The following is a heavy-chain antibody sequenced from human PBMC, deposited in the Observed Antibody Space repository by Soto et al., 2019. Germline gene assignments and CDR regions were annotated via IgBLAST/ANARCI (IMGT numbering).Heavy chain of an antibody. CDR2: ISGSGGST. J-gene: IGHJ4*02. D-gene: IGHD1-7*01. CDR3: ARGDGGFATGTTGDY. CDR1: GFTFSSYA. V-gene: IGHV3-23*01. Sequence: PGGSLRLSCAASGFTFSSYAMSWVRQAPGKGLEWVSAISGSGGSTYYADSVKGRFTISRDNSKNTLYLQMNSLRAEDTAVYFCARGDGGFATGTTGDYWGQGSLVTVSS.